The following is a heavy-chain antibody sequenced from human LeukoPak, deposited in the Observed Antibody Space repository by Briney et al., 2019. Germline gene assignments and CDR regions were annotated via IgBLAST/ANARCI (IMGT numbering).Heavy chain of an antibody. D-gene: IGHD2-15*01. J-gene: IGHJ4*02. V-gene: IGHV1-8*02. CDR3: ARGGNIVVVVAATNQGFDY. Sequence: GSLVKVSCKGSGGTFNNYAINWVRQATGQGLEWMGWMNPNSGNTGYAQKFQGRVTMTRNTSISTAYMELSSLRSEDTAVYYCARGGNIVVVVAATNQGFDYWGQGTLVTVSS. CDR1: GGTFNNYA. CDR2: MNPNSGNT.